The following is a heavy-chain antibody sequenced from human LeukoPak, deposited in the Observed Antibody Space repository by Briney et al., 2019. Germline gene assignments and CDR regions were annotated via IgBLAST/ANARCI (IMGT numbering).Heavy chain of an antibody. Sequence: QPGGSLSLSCGASGFTFSSYAMSWVRQAPGKGLEWVSAISGRGGSTYYADSVKGRFTISRDNSKNTLYLQMNSLRAEDTAVYYCATHLSGWKERYAFDIWGQGTMVTVSS. D-gene: IGHD1-26*01. J-gene: IGHJ3*02. CDR3: ATHLSGWKERYAFDI. V-gene: IGHV3-23*01. CDR2: ISGRGGST. CDR1: GFTFSSYA.